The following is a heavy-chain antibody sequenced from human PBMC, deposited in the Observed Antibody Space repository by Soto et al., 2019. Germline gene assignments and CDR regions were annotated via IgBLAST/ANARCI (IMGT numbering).Heavy chain of an antibody. Sequence: SVKVSCKASGGTFSSYTISWVRQAPGQGLEWMGRIIPILGIANYAQKFQGRVTITADKSTSTAYMELSSLRSEDTAVYYCARDRWGGSGSYYNYYYYGMDVWGQGTTVTVSS. J-gene: IGHJ6*02. CDR3: ARDRWGGSGSYYNYYYYGMDV. V-gene: IGHV1-69*04. D-gene: IGHD3-10*01. CDR2: IIPILGIA. CDR1: GGTFSSYT.